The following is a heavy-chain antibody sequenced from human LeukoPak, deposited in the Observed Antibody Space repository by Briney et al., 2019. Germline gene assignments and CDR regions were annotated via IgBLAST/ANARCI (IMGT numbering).Heavy chain of an antibody. Sequence: PGRSLRLSCAASGFTFSSYGMHWVRQAPGKGLEWVSYISSSGSTIYYADSVKGRFTISRDNAKNSLYLQMNSLRAEDTAVYYCASVVDTAMVTKPFDYWGQGTLVTVSS. D-gene: IGHD5-18*01. CDR2: ISSSGSTI. CDR3: ASVVDTAMVTKPFDY. V-gene: IGHV3-48*04. J-gene: IGHJ4*02. CDR1: GFTFSSYG.